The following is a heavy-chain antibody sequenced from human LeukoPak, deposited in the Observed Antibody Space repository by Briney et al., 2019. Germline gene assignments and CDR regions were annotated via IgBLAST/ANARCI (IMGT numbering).Heavy chain of an antibody. CDR2: MNPNSGNT. J-gene: IGHJ4*02. CDR1: GYTFTNYD. V-gene: IGHV1-8*01. CDR3: ARAHYYDSSGYYDY. D-gene: IGHD3-22*01. Sequence: ASVKVSCKASGYTFTNYDINWVRQASGQGLEWMGWMNPNSGNTGFAQKFQGRVTMTRNTSISTAYMELSSLRSEDTAVYYCARAHYYDSSGYYDYWGQGTLVTVSS.